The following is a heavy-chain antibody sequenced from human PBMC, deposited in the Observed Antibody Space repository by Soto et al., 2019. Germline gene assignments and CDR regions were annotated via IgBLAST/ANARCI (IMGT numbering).Heavy chain of an antibody. Sequence: PGGSLRLSCAASGFTVSSNYMSWVRQAPGKGLEWVSVIYSGGSTYYADSVKGRFTISRDNSKNTLYLQMNSLRAEDTAVYYCARHLSIAAFGLWGQGTMVTVSS. V-gene: IGHV3-66*04. D-gene: IGHD3-10*01. CDR1: GFTVSSNY. CDR2: IYSGGST. CDR3: ARHLSIAAFGL. J-gene: IGHJ3*01.